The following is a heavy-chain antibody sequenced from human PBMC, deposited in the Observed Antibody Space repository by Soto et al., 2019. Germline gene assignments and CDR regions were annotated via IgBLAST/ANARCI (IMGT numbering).Heavy chain of an antibody. J-gene: IGHJ4*02. V-gene: IGHV3-30-3*01. D-gene: IGHD3-9*01. CDR1: GFTFKHCA. Sequence: PGGSLRLSCAASGFTFKHCAMHWVRQAPGKGVEWVAVISYDGSIEFYADSVKGRFTISRDDFKNTMFLQMGSLRVEDTAVYYCARGLRHFDWRLPFGYWGQGTLVTVSS. CDR3: ARGLRHFDWRLPFGY. CDR2: ISYDGSIE.